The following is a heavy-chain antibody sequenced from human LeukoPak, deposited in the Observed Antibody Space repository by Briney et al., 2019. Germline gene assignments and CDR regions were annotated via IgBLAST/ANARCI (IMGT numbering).Heavy chain of an antibody. V-gene: IGHV3-64D*06. CDR2: IGSDGDST. CDR1: GFTFSSLG. Sequence: AGGSLRLSCSASGFTFSSLGMHWVRPAPGKGLEHVSTIGSDGDSTYYADSVKDRFTISRDNSKNALYLQMTSLRPEDSAVYYCVSPVFINYWGQGTLVTVSS. D-gene: IGHD1-14*01. J-gene: IGHJ4*01. CDR3: VSPVFINY.